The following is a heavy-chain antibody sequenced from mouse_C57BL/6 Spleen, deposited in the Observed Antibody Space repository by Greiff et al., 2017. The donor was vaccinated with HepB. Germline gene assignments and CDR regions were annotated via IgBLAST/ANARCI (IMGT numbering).Heavy chain of an antibody. CDR3: ARSEDYDWPWFAY. D-gene: IGHD2-4*01. J-gene: IGHJ3*01. CDR2: IYPRSGNT. V-gene: IGHV1-81*01. Sequence: QVQLKQSGAELARPGASVKLSCKASGYTFTSYGISWVKQRTGQGLEWIGEIYPRSGNTYYNEKFKGKATLTADKSSSTAYMELRSLTSEDSAVYFCARSEDYDWPWFAYWGQGTLVTVSA. CDR1: GYTFTSYG.